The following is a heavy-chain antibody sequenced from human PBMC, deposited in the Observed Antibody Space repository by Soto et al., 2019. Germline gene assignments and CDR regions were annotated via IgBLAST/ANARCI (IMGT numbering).Heavy chain of an antibody. CDR3: ARGFDPNWFEP. D-gene: IGHD3-9*01. J-gene: IGHJ5*02. CDR2: IYYSGST. V-gene: IGHV4-59*01. Sequence: QVQLQESGPGLVKPSETLSLTCTVSGGSISSYYWSWIRQPPGKGLEWIGYIYYSGSTNYNPSLKSRVTISVDTSKNQFSLKLSSGTAADTAVYYCARGFDPNWFEPWGQGTLVTVSS. CDR1: GGSISSYY.